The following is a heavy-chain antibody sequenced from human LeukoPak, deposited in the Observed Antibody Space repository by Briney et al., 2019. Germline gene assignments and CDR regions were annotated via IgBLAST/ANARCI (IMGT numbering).Heavy chain of an antibody. CDR3: AREIAVAGTGGFDY. D-gene: IGHD6-19*01. J-gene: IGHJ4*02. CDR2: ISSSSYI. V-gene: IGHV3-21*01. CDR1: GFTFSSYS. Sequence: GGSLRLSCAASGFTFSSYSMNWVRQAPGKGLEWVSSISSSSYIYYADSVKGRFTISRDNAKNSLYLQMNSLRAEDTAVYYCAREIAVAGTGGFDYWGQGTLVTVSS.